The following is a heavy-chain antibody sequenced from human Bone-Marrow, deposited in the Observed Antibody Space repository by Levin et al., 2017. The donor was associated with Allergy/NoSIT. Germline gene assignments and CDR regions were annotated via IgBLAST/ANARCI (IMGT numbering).Heavy chain of an antibody. D-gene: IGHD3-22*01. CDR3: ATAGDYYDNSAFDS. Sequence: GESLKISCKVSGYSLSDVSLHWVRRPLGKGLEWMGGLDPEDLRTIYAQKFQGRVTMTEDTSTDTAYMEVTSLRSDDTAVYFCATAGDYYDNSAFDSWGQGTLVTVSS. J-gene: IGHJ4*02. CDR1: GYSLSDVS. CDR2: LDPEDLRT. V-gene: IGHV1-24*01.